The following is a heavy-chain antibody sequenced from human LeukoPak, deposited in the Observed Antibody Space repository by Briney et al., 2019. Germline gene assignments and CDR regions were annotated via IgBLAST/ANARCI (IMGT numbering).Heavy chain of an antibody. CDR2: ISGSGGST. Sequence: GGSLRLSCAASGFTFSSYAMSWVRQAPGKGLEWVSAISGSGGSTYYADSVKGRFTISRDNSKNTLYLQMNSLSAEDTAVYYCAKDQGYSYGPTNPDYWGQGTLVTVSS. J-gene: IGHJ4*02. D-gene: IGHD5-18*01. V-gene: IGHV3-23*01. CDR3: AKDQGYSYGPTNPDY. CDR1: GFTFSSYA.